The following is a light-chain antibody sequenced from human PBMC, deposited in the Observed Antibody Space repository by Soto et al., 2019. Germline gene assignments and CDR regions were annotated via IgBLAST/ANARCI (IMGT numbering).Light chain of an antibody. CDR2: KAS. J-gene: IGKJ1*01. Sequence: DIQMTQSPSTLSASVGDRVAITCRASQSINTLLAWYQQKPGKAPKLLIYKASSLESGVPSRFSGSGSGTEFTLTISSLQPDDFATHYCQQYYSYPWTFGQGTKVEIK. CDR1: QSINTL. CDR3: QQYYSYPWT. V-gene: IGKV1-5*03.